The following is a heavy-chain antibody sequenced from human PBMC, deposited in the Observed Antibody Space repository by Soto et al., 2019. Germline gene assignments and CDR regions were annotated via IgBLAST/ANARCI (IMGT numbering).Heavy chain of an antibody. J-gene: IGHJ5*02. CDR3: ARDHRYYGSGSRNWFDP. V-gene: IGHV1-2*02. CDR2: INPNSGGT. Sequence: GASVKVSCKASGYTFTGYYMHWVRQAPGQGLEWMGWINPNSGGTNYAQKFQGRVTMTRDTSISTAYMELGRLRSDDTAVYYCARDHRYYGSGSRNWFDPWGQGTLVTVS. D-gene: IGHD3-10*01. CDR1: GYTFTGYY.